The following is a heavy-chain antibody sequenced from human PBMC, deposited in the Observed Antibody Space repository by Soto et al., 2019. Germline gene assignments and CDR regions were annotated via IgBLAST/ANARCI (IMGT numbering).Heavy chain of an antibody. J-gene: IGHJ4*02. CDR2: IWYDGSNK. CDR3: ARGYSSGWYGYYFDY. D-gene: IGHD6-19*01. CDR1: GFTFSSYG. V-gene: IGHV3-33*01. Sequence: WRSLRLSCAASGFTFSSYGMHWVRQAPGKGLEWVAVIWYDGSNKYYADSVKGRFTISRDNSKNTLYLQMNSLRAEDTAVYYCARGYSSGWYGYYFDYWGQGTLVTVSS.